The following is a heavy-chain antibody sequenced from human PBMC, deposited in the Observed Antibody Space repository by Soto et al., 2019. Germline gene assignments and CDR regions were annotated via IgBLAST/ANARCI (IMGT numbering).Heavy chain of an antibody. J-gene: IGHJ3*02. Sequence: EVQLVESGGDLVQPGGSLRLSCAASGFTFSSYWMSWVRQAPGKGLEWVANIKQDGSEKYYVDSVKGRFTISRDNAKNSLYLQMNSLRAEDTAVYYCARDRWFGELMRTGAFDIWGQGTMVTVSS. CDR1: GFTFSSYW. D-gene: IGHD3-10*01. V-gene: IGHV3-7*01. CDR3: ARDRWFGELMRTGAFDI. CDR2: IKQDGSEK.